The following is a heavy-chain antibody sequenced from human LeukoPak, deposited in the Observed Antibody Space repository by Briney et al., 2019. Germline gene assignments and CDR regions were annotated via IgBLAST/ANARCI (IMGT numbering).Heavy chain of an antibody. J-gene: IGHJ4*02. CDR2: IYHSGST. D-gene: IGHD5-18*01. CDR3: ARQYSYGSQYCFDY. Sequence: SQTLCLTCAVSGGSISSGGYSRSWIRQPPGKGLEWIGYIYHSGSTYYNPSLKSLVTISVDRSKNQFSLKLSSVTAADTAVYYCARQYSYGSQYCFDYWGQGTLVTVSS. V-gene: IGHV4-30-2*01. CDR1: GGSISSGGYS.